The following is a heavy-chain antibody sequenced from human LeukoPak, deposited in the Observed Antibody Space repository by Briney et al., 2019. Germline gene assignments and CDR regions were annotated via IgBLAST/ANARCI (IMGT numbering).Heavy chain of an antibody. Sequence: PSETLSLTCTVSGGSLSRDYWSWIRQPPTKGLEWIGYVYYSGTTNYNPSLKSRVTISVDTSKNQFSLKLSSVTAADTAVYYCARDGATKGSFDIWGQGTMVTVSS. V-gene: IGHV4-59*12. CDR2: VYYSGTT. D-gene: IGHD2-8*01. CDR1: GGSLSRDY. J-gene: IGHJ3*02. CDR3: ARDGATKGSFDI.